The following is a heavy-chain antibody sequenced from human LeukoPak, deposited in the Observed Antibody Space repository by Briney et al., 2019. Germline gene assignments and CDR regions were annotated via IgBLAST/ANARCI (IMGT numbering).Heavy chain of an antibody. CDR3: ARTAMMYYFDY. V-gene: IGHV4-59*08. CDR1: GGSISTYY. Sequence: SETLSLTCTVSGGSISTYYWSWIRQPPGKGLEWIGCIYYSGSTKYNPSLKSRVTISVDTSKSQFSLKLISVTAADTAVYYCARTAMMYYFDYWGQGTLVTVSS. J-gene: IGHJ4*02. CDR2: IYYSGST. D-gene: IGHD5-18*01.